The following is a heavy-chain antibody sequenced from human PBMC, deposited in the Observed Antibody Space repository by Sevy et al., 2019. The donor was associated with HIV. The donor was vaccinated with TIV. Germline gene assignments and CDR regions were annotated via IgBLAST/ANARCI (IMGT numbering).Heavy chain of an antibody. D-gene: IGHD6-19*01. CDR2: IYAGGTT. V-gene: IGHV3-53*01. CDR3: AGDSSSDSLSSFDF. CDR1: GFTVSSSY. J-gene: IGHJ4*02. Sequence: GGSLRLSCAASGFTVSSSYMIWVRQAPGKGLEWVSVIYAGGTTYYADSVKGRFTISRDNSNNTLYLQMNSLRADDMAVYFCAGDSSSDSLSSFDFWGQGTLVTISS.